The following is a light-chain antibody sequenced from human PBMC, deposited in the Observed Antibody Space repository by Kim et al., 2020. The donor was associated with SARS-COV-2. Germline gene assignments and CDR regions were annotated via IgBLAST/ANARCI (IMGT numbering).Light chain of an antibody. Sequence: EIVMTQSPATLSVSPGERATLSCRASQGVSNNLAWYQQKPGQAPRLLIYGASTRATGIPAMFSGSGSGTEFTLTISSLQSEDFAVYYCQQYNNWPPLTFGGGTKVDIK. V-gene: IGKV3-15*01. CDR2: GAS. CDR3: QQYNNWPPLT. CDR1: QGVSNN. J-gene: IGKJ4*01.